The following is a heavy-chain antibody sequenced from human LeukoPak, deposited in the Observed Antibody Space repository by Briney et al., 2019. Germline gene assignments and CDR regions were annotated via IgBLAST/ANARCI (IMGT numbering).Heavy chain of an antibody. CDR1: GGSFSDYH. V-gene: IGHV4-34*01. CDR3: ARGLVIADY. CDR2: VNHSGTT. Sequence: PSETLSLTCAVYGGSFSDYHWSWIRQPPGRGLEWIGEVNHSGTTNYNPSLKSRVTISVDTSKNQFSLRLNSLPAADTAVYYCARGLVIADYWGQGTLLTVSS. D-gene: IGHD3-10*01. J-gene: IGHJ4*02.